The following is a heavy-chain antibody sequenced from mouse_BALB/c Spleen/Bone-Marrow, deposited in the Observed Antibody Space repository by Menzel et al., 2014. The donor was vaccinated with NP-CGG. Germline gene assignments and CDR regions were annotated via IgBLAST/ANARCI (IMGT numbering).Heavy chain of an antibody. CDR2: INPYNDGT. J-gene: IGHJ2*01. Sequence: SGPELVKPGASVKMSCKASGYTFTSYVMHWVKQKPGQGLEWIGYINPYNDGTKYNEKFKGKATLTSDKSSSTAYMELSSLPSEGSAVYYCAKGGNYRYDFDYWGQGTTLTVSS. CDR1: GYTFTSYV. V-gene: IGHV1-14*01. CDR3: AKGGNYRYDFDY. D-gene: IGHD2-14*01.